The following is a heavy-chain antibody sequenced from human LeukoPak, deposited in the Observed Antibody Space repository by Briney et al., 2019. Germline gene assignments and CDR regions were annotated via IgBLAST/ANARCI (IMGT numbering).Heavy chain of an antibody. J-gene: IGHJ6*02. CDR3: ARDAVDTANAV. CDR1: GFTFTTYW. Sequence: GGSLRLSCAASGFTFTTYWMHWVRQAPGKGLVWVSHINSDGSVTSYADSVKGRFTISRDNAKNTLYLQMNSLRAEDTAVYYCARDAVDTANAVWGQGTTVTVSS. D-gene: IGHD5-18*01. CDR2: INSDGSVT. V-gene: IGHV3-74*01.